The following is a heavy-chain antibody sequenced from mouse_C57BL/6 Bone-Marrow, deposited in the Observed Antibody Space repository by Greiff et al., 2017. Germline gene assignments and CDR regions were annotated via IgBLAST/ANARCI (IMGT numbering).Heavy chain of an antibody. D-gene: IGHD3-1*01. J-gene: IGHJ4*01. Sequence: EVKLMESGGGLVQPGGSLKLSCAASGFTFSDYGMAWVRQAPRKGPEWVAFISNLAYSIYSADTVTGRFPISRENAKNTLYLEMSSLRSEDTAMYYCARRAFYAMDYWGQGTSVTVSS. CDR3: ARRAFYAMDY. CDR2: ISNLAYSI. CDR1: GFTFSDYG. V-gene: IGHV5-15*01.